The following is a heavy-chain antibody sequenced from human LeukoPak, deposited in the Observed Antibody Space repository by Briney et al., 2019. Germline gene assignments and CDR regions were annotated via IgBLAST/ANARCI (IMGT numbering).Heavy chain of an antibody. D-gene: IGHD3-10*01. CDR3: ARIMVRGLYYYYYMDV. CDR2: IFYSGST. V-gene: IGHV4-39*07. J-gene: IGHJ6*03. Sequence: PSETLSLTCSVSGGSISSSSYYWGWIRQPPGKGLEWIGTIFYSGSTYYNPSLKSRVTISVDMSKNQFSLKLSSVTAADTAVYYCARIMVRGLYYYYYMDVWGKGTTVTVSS. CDR1: GGSISSSSYY.